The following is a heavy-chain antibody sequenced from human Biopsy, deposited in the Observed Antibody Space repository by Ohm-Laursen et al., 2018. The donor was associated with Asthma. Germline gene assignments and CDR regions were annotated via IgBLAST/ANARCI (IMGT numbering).Heavy chain of an antibody. CDR1: GFVFSQCG. V-gene: IGHV3-30*03. CDR3: ARQSGQDYGDSSGFDI. D-gene: IGHD3-22*01. Sequence: SSLRLSCSASGFVFSQCGMHWVRQGPGKGLEWVALVSSDGHNKYYEDSVKGRFTISRDNSRNRLYLQINRLTVEDSPVYFCARQSGQDYGDSSGFDIWGQGTKVAVSS. CDR2: VSSDGHNK. J-gene: IGHJ3*02.